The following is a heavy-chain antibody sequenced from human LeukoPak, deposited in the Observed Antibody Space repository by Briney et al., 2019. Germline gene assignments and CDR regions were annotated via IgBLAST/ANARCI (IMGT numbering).Heavy chain of an antibody. CDR3: AKNSPDSSGYYSTYYFDY. D-gene: IGHD3-22*01. J-gene: IGHJ4*02. CDR1: GFTFSSYG. CDR2: ISGSGGST. Sequence: PGGSLRLSCAASGFTFSSYGMSWVRQAPGKGLEWVSAISGSGGSTYYADSVKGRFTISRDNSKNTLYLQMNSLRAEDTAVYYCAKNSPDSSGYYSTYYFDYWGQGTLVTVSS. V-gene: IGHV3-23*01.